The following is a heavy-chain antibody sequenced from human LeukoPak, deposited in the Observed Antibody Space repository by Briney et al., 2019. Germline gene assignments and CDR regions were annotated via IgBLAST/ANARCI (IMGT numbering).Heavy chain of an antibody. CDR1: GHTFSSYS. V-gene: IGHV3-48*02. J-gene: IGHJ4*02. CDR3: ARVMYSGSYYLVDY. Sequence: GGSLRLSCAASGHTFSSYSMNWVRQAPGKGLEWVSYISSSSTTIYYADSVKGRFTISRDNAKNSLYLQMNSLRDEDTAVYYCARVMYSGSYYLVDYWGQGTLVTVSS. CDR2: ISSSSTTI. D-gene: IGHD1-26*01.